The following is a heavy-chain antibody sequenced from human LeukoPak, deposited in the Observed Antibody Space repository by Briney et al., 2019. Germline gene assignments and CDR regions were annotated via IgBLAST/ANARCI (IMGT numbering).Heavy chain of an antibody. Sequence: PSETLSLTCTVSGGSISSYYWSWIRQPPGKGLEWFGYIYYSGSTNYNPSLKSRVTISVDTSKNQFSLKLSSVTAADTAVYYCARLSAYGDYDFDYWGQGTLVTVSS. CDR1: GGSISSYY. D-gene: IGHD4-17*01. V-gene: IGHV4-59*08. J-gene: IGHJ4*02. CDR2: IYYSGST. CDR3: ARLSAYGDYDFDY.